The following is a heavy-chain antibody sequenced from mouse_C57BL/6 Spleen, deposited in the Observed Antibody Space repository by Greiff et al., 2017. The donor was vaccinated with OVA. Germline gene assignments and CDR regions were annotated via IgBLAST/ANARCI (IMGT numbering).Heavy chain of an antibody. J-gene: IGHJ4*01. Sequence: EVKLEESGGGLVQPGGSMKLSCVASGFTFSNYWMTWVRQPPEKGLDWVAQISLKSDNYATHYAESVKGRFTISRDDSKSSVYLQMNNLRAEDTGIYYCTGQDYYGSSYGAMDYWGQGTSVTVSS. CDR3: TGQDYYGSSYGAMDY. CDR1: GFTFSNYW. D-gene: IGHD1-1*01. V-gene: IGHV6-3*01. CDR2: ISLKSDNYAT.